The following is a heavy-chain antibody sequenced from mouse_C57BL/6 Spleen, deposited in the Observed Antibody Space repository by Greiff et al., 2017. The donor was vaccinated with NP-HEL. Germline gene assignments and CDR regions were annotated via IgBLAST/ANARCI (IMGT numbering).Heavy chain of an antibody. Sequence: EVQVVESGGGLVKPGGSLKLSCAASGFTFSDYGMHWVRQAPEKGLEWVAYISSGSSTIYYADTVKGRFTISRDNAKNTLFLQMTSLRSEDTAMYYCARFPPYGNDAMDYWGQGTSVTVSS. J-gene: IGHJ4*01. CDR3: ARFPPYGNDAMDY. D-gene: IGHD2-1*01. V-gene: IGHV5-17*01. CDR1: GFTFSDYG. CDR2: ISSGSSTI.